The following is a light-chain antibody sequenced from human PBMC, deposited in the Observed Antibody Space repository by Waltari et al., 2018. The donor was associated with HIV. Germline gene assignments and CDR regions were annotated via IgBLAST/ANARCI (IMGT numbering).Light chain of an antibody. CDR3: SSYTSSSTLYV. Sequence: QSALTQPASVSGSPGQSIPISCTGPSSDVGGSNYVSWYQQHPGKAPKLMISEVSNRPSGVTNRFSGSKSGNTASLTISGLQVEDEADYYCSSYTSSSTLYVFGTGTKVTVL. CDR1: SSDVGGSNY. CDR2: EVS. J-gene: IGLJ1*01. V-gene: IGLV2-14*01.